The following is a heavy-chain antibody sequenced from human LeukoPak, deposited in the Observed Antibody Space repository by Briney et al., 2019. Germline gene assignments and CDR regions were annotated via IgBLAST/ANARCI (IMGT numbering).Heavy chain of an antibody. CDR3: ARDRHSYVFTFAA. CDR1: GFAFRGYG. J-gene: IGHJ5*02. D-gene: IGHD3-16*01. V-gene: IGHV3-30*03. CDR2: ISYDGNAK. Sequence: GGSLRLSCEASGFAFRGYGMHWVRQSPGKGLEWVAVISYDGNAKAFADSVKGRFIISRDNPKSTLFLQMNSLRPEDTAMYYCARDRHSYVFTFAAWGQGTPVTVSS.